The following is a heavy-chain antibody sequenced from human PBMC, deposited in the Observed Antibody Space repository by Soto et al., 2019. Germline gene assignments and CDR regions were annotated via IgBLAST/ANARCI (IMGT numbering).Heavy chain of an antibody. J-gene: IGHJ4*02. V-gene: IGHV3-30-3*01. CDR1: GFTFSSSA. CDR2: ISYDGSNK. D-gene: IGHD6-19*01. CDR3: ARDKRRGAAVAATVIDY. Sequence: GGSLRLSCAASGFTFSSSAMHWVRQAPGKGLEWVAVISYDGSNKYYADSVKGRFTISRDNSKNTLYLQMNSLRAEDTAMYYCARDKRRGAAVAATVIDYWGQGTLVTVSS.